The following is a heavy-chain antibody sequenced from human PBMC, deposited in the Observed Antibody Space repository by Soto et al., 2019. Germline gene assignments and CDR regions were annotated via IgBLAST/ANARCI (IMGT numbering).Heavy chain of an antibody. V-gene: IGHV3-48*04. CDR1: GFSFSNYG. CDR3: ARENEQWVAADN. CDR2: ITKTGRST. D-gene: IGHD6-19*01. J-gene: IGHJ4*02. Sequence: EVQLLESGGGLVQPGGSLRLSCATSGFSFSNYGMNWVRQAPGKGLEWVSGITKTGRSTFIADSVKGRFTISRDNAKNSLYLQMNSLRAEDTAVYYCARENEQWVAADNWGQGTLVTVSS.